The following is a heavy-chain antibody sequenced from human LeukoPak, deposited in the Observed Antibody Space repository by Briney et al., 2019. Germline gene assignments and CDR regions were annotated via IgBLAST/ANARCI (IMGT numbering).Heavy chain of an antibody. CDR1: GFTFSSYA. Sequence: GGSLRLSCAASGFTFSSYAMHWVRQAPGKGLEWVAVISYDGSNKYYADSVKGRFTISRDNSKNTLYLQMNSLRAEDTAVYYCAREEVGATFYWGQGTLVTVSS. D-gene: IGHD1-26*01. CDR2: ISYDGSNK. CDR3: AREEVGATFY. J-gene: IGHJ4*02. V-gene: IGHV3-30*04.